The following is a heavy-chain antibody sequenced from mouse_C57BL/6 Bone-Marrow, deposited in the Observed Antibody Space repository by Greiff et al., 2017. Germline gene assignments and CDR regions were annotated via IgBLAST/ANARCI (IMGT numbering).Heavy chain of an antibody. Sequence: VKLQQPGAELVKPGASVKMSCKASGYTFTSSWITWVKQRPGQGLEWIGDIYPGSGSPNYNEKFKSKATLTVDTSSSTAYMQLSSLTSEDSAVYYCAREDYYGSSYIYAMDYWGQGTSVTVSS. CDR2: IYPGSGSP. CDR3: AREDYYGSSYIYAMDY. CDR1: GYTFTSSW. D-gene: IGHD1-1*01. J-gene: IGHJ4*01. V-gene: IGHV1-55*01.